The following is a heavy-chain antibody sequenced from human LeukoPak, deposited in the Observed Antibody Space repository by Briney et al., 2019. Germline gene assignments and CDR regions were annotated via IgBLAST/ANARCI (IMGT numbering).Heavy chain of an antibody. CDR3: ARRIAVAGTRLGDY. Sequence: PGGSLRLSCAASGFTFSSYWMSWVRQAPGEGLEWVANIKQDGSEKYYVDSVKGRFTISRDNAKNSLYLQMNSLRAEDTAVYYCARRIAVAGTRLGDYWGQGTLVTVSS. V-gene: IGHV3-7*01. CDR1: GFTFSSYW. CDR2: IKQDGSEK. J-gene: IGHJ4*02. D-gene: IGHD6-19*01.